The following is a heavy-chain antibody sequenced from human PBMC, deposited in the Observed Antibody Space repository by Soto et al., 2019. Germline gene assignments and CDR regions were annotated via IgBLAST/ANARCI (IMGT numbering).Heavy chain of an antibody. CDR1: GFTFDDYA. J-gene: IGHJ4*02. V-gene: IGHV3-9*01. CDR3: AKDRTRTMVEWFDY. CDR2: ISWNSGSI. D-gene: IGHD3-10*01. Sequence: EVQLVESGGGLVQPGRSLRLSCAASGFTFDDYAMHWVRQAPGKGLEWVSGISWNSGSIGYADSVKGRFTISRDNAKNSLYLQMNSLRAEDKALYYCAKDRTRTMVEWFDYWGQGTLVTVSS.